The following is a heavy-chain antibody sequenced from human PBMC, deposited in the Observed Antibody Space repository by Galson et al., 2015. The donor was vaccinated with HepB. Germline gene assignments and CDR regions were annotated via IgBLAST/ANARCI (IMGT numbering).Heavy chain of an antibody. J-gene: IGHJ4*02. D-gene: IGHD6-19*01. CDR3: AKVFPEKTDGWYRQALYYFDS. CDR2: ITPSGDNT. CDR1: GFTFSYYA. Sequence: SLRLSCAASGFTFSYYAMSWVRQAPGKGLEWISAITPSGDNTYSADSMKGRFFISRDNSQNTLSLQMNSLRADDTAIYFCAKVFPEKTDGWYRQALYYFDSWGQGTRVTVSS. V-gene: IGHV3-23*01.